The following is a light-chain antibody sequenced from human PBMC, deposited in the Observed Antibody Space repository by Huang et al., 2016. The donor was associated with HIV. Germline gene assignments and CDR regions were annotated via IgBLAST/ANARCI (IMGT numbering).Light chain of an antibody. CDR2: GAS. V-gene: IGKV3-15*01. Sequence: EIVMTQSPATLSVSPGERATLSYRASQSVSSNLAWYQQQPGQAPRLLIYGASTRATGIPARFSGSGSGTEFSLTISSLQSEDFAVYYCLQHDNWPPTWTFGQGTKVEIK. CDR1: QSVSSN. J-gene: IGKJ1*01. CDR3: LQHDNWPPTWT.